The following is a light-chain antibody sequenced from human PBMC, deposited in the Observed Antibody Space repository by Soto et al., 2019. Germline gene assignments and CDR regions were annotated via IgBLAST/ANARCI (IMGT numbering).Light chain of an antibody. CDR3: QQLNSYPIT. V-gene: IGKV1-9*01. Sequence: DIQMTQSPTSLSASVGDSVTIICRASQSVSSYLNCYQQQPGEAPKLLISSASTLQTGVPSRFSGSGFGTDYTLTISSLQPEDFATYYCQQLNSYPITFGQGTRL. CDR2: SAS. J-gene: IGKJ5*01. CDR1: QSVSSY.